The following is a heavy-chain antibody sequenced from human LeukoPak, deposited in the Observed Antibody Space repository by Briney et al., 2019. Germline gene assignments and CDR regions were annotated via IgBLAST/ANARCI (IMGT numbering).Heavy chain of an antibody. CDR3: ARISVAATGIFDY. V-gene: IGHV4-34*01. Sequence: PSETLSLTCAVYGGSFSGYYWSWIRQPPEKGLEWIGEINHSGSTNYNPSLKSRVTISVDTSKNQFSLKLSSVTAADTAVYYCARISVAATGIFDYWGQGTLVTVSS. J-gene: IGHJ4*02. CDR1: GGSFSGYY. D-gene: IGHD6-19*01. CDR2: INHSGST.